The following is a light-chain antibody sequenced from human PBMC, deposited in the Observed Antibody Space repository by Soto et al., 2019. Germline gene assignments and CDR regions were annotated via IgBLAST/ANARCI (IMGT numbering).Light chain of an antibody. CDR3: QTWGTGIQV. J-gene: IGLJ2*01. V-gene: IGLV4-69*01. Sequence: QLVLTQSPSASASLGASVKLTCTLSSGHSNYAIAWHQQRPEKGPRYLMKLNSDGSHSKGDGIPDRFSGSISGAERYLTISSLQHEDEADYYCQTWGTGIQVFGGGTKLTVL. CDR2: LNSDGSH. CDR1: SGHSNYA.